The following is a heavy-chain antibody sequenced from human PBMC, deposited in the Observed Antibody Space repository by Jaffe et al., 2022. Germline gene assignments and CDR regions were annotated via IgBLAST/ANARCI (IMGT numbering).Heavy chain of an antibody. J-gene: IGHJ4*02. D-gene: IGHD3-22*01. CDR3: AKDTHAGWYYYDSSALDY. V-gene: IGHV3-43D*04. CDR1: GFTFDDYA. CDR2: ISWDGGST. Sequence: EVQLVESGGVVVQPGGSLRLSCAASGFTFDDYAMHWVRQAPGKGLEWVSLISWDGGSTYYADSVKGRFTISRDNSKNSLYLQMNSLRAEDTALYYCAKDTHAGWYYYDSSALDYWGQGTLVTVSS.